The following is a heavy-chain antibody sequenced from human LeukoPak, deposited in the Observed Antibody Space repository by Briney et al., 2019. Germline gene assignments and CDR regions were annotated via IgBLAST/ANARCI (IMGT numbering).Heavy chain of an antibody. CDR2: INHSGST. D-gene: IGHD2-15*01. Sequence: PSETLSLTCAVYGGSFSGYYWSWIRQPPGKGLEWIGEINHSGSTNYNPSLKSRVTISVDTSTNQFSLKLSSVTAADTAVYYCARGLVYCSGGSCSYDAFDIWGQGTMVTVSS. J-gene: IGHJ3*02. CDR1: GGSFSGYY. V-gene: IGHV4-34*01. CDR3: ARGLVYCSGGSCSYDAFDI.